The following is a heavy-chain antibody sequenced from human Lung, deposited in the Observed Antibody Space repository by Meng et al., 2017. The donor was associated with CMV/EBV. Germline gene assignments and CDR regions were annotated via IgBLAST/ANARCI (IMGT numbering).Heavy chain of an antibody. CDR3: ARQSPSQYYYDSSGFHNWFDP. D-gene: IGHD3-22*01. J-gene: IGHJ5*02. CDR2: IYYSGST. Sequence: SETXSLXCTVSGGSISSSSYYWGWIRQPPGKGLEWIGSIYYSGSTYYNPSLKSRVTISVDTSKNQFSLKLSSVTAADTAVYYCARQSPSQYYYDSSGFHNWFDPWXQGTXVTVDS. V-gene: IGHV4-39*01. CDR1: GGSISSSSYY.